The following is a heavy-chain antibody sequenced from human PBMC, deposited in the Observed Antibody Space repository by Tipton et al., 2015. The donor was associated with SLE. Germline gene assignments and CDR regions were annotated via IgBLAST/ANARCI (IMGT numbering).Heavy chain of an antibody. J-gene: IGHJ6*02. CDR2: ISGSGSNT. CDR3: AFRITGSTPHYYAMDV. V-gene: IGHV3-23*01. CDR1: GFSFSDYG. D-gene: IGHD1-7*01. Sequence: GSLRLSCAASGFSFSDYGMTWVRQAPGKGLEWVSRISGSGSNTYYADSVKGRFTISRDNSMKIVFLQMNSLRAEDTAVYYCAFRITGSTPHYYAMDVWGQGTTVSVSS.